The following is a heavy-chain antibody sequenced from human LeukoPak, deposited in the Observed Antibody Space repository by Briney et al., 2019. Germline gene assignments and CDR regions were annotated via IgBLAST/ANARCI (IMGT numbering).Heavy chain of an antibody. D-gene: IGHD6-19*01. CDR2: INPNSGGT. V-gene: IGHV1-2*02. Sequence: GASVKVSCKASGYTFTGYYMHWVRQAPGQGLEWMGWINPNSGGTNYAQKFQGRVTMTRDTSISTAYMELSRLRSDDTAVYYCARPLYSSGWDFDYWGQGTLVTVSS. CDR1: GYTFTGYY. CDR3: ARPLYSSGWDFDY. J-gene: IGHJ4*02.